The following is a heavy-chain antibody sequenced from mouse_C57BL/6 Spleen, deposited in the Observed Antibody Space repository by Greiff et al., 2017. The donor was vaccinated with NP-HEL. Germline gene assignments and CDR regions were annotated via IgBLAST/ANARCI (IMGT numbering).Heavy chain of an antibody. J-gene: IGHJ1*03. Sequence: VQLQQPGAELVRPGSSVKLSCKASGYTFTSYWMHWVKQRPIQGLEWIGNIDPSDSETHYNQKFKDKATLTVDKSSSTAYMQLSSLTSEDSAVYYCARSAYYGSSPHWYFDVWGTGTTVTVSS. V-gene: IGHV1-52*01. CDR1: GYTFTSYW. CDR2: IDPSDSET. CDR3: ARSAYYGSSPHWYFDV. D-gene: IGHD1-1*01.